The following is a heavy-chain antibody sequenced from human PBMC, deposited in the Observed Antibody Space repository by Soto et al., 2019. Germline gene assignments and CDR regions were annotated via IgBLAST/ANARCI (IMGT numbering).Heavy chain of an antibody. CDR3: ARDQGGPFDY. CDR1: GVSFSTYY. D-gene: IGHD2-15*01. CDR2: IYYSGSS. J-gene: IGHJ4*02. V-gene: IGHV4-59*01. Sequence: SETLSLTCTVSGVSFSTYYWSWIRQAPGKGLEWIGYIYYSGSSNYNPSLKSRVTMSVDTSKNQLSLKLSSVTAADTAVYYCARDQGGPFDYWGQGTLVTVSS.